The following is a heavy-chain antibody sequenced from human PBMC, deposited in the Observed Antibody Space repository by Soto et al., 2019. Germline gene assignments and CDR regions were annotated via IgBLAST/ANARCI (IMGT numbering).Heavy chain of an antibody. Sequence: ETLSLTCTVSGDSITNNNFYWGWVRQPPGKGLEWIGSIYHSVSTYHNPSLTSRVTISVDTSKNQFSLKLSSVTAADTALYYCARVRAGIVATPFDYWGQGILVTVSS. D-gene: IGHD5-12*01. CDR3: ARVRAGIVATPFDY. V-gene: IGHV4-39*07. CDR1: GDSITNNNFY. CDR2: IYHSVST. J-gene: IGHJ4*02.